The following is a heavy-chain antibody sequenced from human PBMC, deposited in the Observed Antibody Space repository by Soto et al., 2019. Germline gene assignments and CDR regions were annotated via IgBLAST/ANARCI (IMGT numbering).Heavy chain of an antibody. CDR1: GGSFSGYY. J-gene: IGHJ5*02. CDR2: INHSGST. Sequence: QVQLQQWGAGLLKPSETLSLTCAVYGGSFSGYYWSWIRQPPGKGLEWIGEINHSGSTNYNPSIKSLVTISVDTSKNQFSLKLSSVAAADTAVYYWATQGDYCSGGSCHDPWGQGTLVTVSS. D-gene: IGHD2-15*01. CDR3: ATQGDYCSGGSCHDP. V-gene: IGHV4-34*01.